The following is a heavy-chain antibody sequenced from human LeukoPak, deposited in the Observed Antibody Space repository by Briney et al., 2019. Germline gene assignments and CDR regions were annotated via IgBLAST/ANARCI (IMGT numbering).Heavy chain of an antibody. V-gene: IGHV4-4*07. D-gene: IGHD4-17*01. Sequence: SETLSLTCTVSGGSLSSDYWSWIRQPAGKGLEWIGRIYTSGSTDYNPSLKSRVTMSVDTSKNKFSLKVTSVTAADTAVYYCARDYGDSHPIDYWGQGTLVTVSS. CDR3: ARDYGDSHPIDY. CDR1: GGSLSSDY. J-gene: IGHJ4*02. CDR2: IYTSGST.